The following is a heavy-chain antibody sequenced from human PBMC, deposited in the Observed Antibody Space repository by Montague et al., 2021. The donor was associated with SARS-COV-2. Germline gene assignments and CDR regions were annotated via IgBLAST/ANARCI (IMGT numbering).Heavy chain of an antibody. CDR3: ARVQRTTGTTRLGTYYYFYYGMDV. D-gene: IGHD1-1*01. Sequence: SRRLSCAASGFTFSSYWMSWVRQAPGKGLEWVANIKQDGSEKYYVDSVKGRFTISRDNAKNSLYLQMNSLRAEDTAVYYCARVQRTTGTTRLGTYYYFYYGMDVWGQGTTGTVSS. CDR2: IKQDGSEK. CDR1: GFTFSSYW. V-gene: IGHV3-7*01. J-gene: IGHJ6*02.